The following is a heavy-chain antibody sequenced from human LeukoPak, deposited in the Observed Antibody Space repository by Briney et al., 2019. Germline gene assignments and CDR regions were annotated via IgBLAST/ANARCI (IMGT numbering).Heavy chain of an antibody. Sequence: ASVKVSCKASGGTFSSYAISWVRQAPGQGLEWMGGIIPIFGTANYAQKFQGRVTITADESTSTAYVELSSLRSEDTAVYYCARASDGYQLLSAFDYWGQETLVTVSS. V-gene: IGHV1-69*13. D-gene: IGHD2-2*01. CDR1: GGTFSSYA. CDR2: IIPIFGTA. J-gene: IGHJ4*02. CDR3: ARASDGYQLLSAFDY.